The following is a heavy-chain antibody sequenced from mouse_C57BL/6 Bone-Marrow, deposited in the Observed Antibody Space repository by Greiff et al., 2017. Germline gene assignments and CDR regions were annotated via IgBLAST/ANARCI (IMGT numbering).Heavy chain of an antibody. V-gene: IGHV5-17*01. CDR1: GFTFSDYG. CDR3: ARDYYYGSSPCAY. D-gene: IGHD1-1*01. CDR2: ISSGSSTI. J-gene: IGHJ3*01. Sequence: DVKLVESGGGLVKPGGSLKLSCAASGFTFSDYGMHWVRQAPEKGLEWVAYISSGSSTIYYADTVKGRFTISRDNAKNTLFLQMTSLRSEDTAMYYCARDYYYGSSPCAYWGQGTLVTVSA.